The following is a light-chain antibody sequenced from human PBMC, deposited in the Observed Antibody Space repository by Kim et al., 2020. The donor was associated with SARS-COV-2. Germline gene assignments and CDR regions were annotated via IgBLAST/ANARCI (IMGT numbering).Light chain of an antibody. Sequence: ASVGGRVTITCRASQGIRNDLAWYQQKPGQVPQRLIYAASRLQSGVPSRFSGSGSGTEFTLTISSLQPEDFATYYCLQHNGYPFAFGQGKRLEIK. J-gene: IGKJ5*01. CDR2: AAS. V-gene: IGKV1-17*01. CDR3: LQHNGYPFA. CDR1: QGIRND.